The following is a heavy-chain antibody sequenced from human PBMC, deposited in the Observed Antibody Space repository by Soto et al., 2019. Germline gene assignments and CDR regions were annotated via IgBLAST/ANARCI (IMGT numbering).Heavy chain of an antibody. CDR3: ARDYSSTLSNPFDY. J-gene: IGHJ4*02. Sequence: PGGSLRLSCAVSGFTGSNNYMSWVRQAPGKGPEWVAVIYSVGNRYYADSVKGRFSVSRDSAKNTLYLQMDNLRAEDTAVYYCARDYSSTLSNPFDYWGQGTWVTVSS. CDR1: GFTGSNNY. V-gene: IGHV3-53*01. D-gene: IGHD2-15*01. CDR2: IYSVGNR.